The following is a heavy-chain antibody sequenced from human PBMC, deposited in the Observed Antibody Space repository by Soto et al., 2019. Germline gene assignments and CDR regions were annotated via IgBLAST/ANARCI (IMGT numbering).Heavy chain of an antibody. Sequence: ASVKVSCKASGGTFSSYTISWVRQAPGQGLEWMGRIIPILGIANYAQKFQGRVTITADKSTSTAYMELSSLRSEDTAEYYCARDIVVVVAATTGAFDIWGQGTMVTVSS. CDR3: ARDIVVVVAATTGAFDI. J-gene: IGHJ3*02. V-gene: IGHV1-69*04. CDR1: GGTFSSYT. CDR2: IIPILGIA. D-gene: IGHD2-15*01.